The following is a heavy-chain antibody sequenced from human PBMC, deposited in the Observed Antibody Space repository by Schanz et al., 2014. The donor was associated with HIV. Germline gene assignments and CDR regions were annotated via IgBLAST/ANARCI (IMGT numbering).Heavy chain of an antibody. CDR1: GYTFTNYG. CDR3: ARRGLVGATLYYYYYGMDV. V-gene: IGHV1-18*01. J-gene: IGHJ6*02. Sequence: QLQLVQSGAEVRKSGASVKVSCKASGYTFTNYGITWVRQAPGQGLEWMGWISTYNGHTKYAQKFQGRVTMTRNTSISTAYMELSSLRSEDTAVYYCARRGLVGATLYYYYYGMDVWGQGTTVTVSS. D-gene: IGHD1-26*01. CDR2: ISTYNGHT.